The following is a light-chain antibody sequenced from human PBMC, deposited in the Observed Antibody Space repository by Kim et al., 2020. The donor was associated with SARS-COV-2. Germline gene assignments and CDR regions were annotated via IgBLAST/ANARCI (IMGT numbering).Light chain of an antibody. CDR1: SSVFGGYIY. Sequence: GHSITISVTGTSSVFGGYIYVSWYHPPPGTAPIHSLYCVSNRPSGVVTRISGSKSCYTASLSISRLQAEYESDYYCSSYTTSSSVGFGGGTQLTVL. CDR2: CVS. J-gene: IGLJ2*01. CDR3: SSYTTSSSVG. V-gene: IGLV2-14*03.